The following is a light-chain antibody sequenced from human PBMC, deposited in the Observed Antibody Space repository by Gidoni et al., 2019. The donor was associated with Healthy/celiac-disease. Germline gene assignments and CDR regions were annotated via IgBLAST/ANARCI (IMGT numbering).Light chain of an antibody. CDR3: QQYNNWPPLT. CDR1: QSVSSN. V-gene: IGKV3-15*01. Sequence: VMTQSPATLSVSPGERATLSCRASQSVSSNLAWYQQKPGQAPRLLIYGASTRATGIPARFSGSGSGTEFTLTISSLQSEDFAVYYCQQYNNWPPLTFGGGTKAEIK. CDR2: GAS. J-gene: IGKJ4*01.